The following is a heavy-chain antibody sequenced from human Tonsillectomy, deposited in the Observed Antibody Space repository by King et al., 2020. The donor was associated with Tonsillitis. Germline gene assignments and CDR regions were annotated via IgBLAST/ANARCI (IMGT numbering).Heavy chain of an antibody. V-gene: IGHV3-23*03. Sequence: VQLVESGGGLVQPGGSLRLSCEASGFTFSSYVMSWVRQAPGKGLEWVSLIHANTGITSHADPVRGRFTIYRANSKNTLDLQMNSRGADDTAVYYCARHGSAYSVDYWGQGTLVTVSS. CDR2: IHANTGIT. CDR1: GFTFSSYV. D-gene: IGHD2-21*01. J-gene: IGHJ4*02. CDR3: ARHGSAYSVDY.